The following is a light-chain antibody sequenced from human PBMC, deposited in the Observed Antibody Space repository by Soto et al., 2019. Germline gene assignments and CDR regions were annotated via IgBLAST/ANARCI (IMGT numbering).Light chain of an antibody. CDR1: QTISTY. CDR3: QQSDSTPYS. V-gene: IGKV1-39*01. Sequence: DIQMTQSPSSLSASVGDRVTITCRASQTISTYLNWYQQKPGKAPRLLIYDASSLLSGVPSRFSGSGSGTDLTLTIASLQPEDFSTDYCQQSDSTPYSFGQGTKVEI. CDR2: DAS. J-gene: IGKJ2*01.